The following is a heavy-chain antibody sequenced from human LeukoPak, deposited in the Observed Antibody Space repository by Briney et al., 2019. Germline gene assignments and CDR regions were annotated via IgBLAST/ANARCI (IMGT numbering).Heavy chain of an antibody. CDR1: GYSFTSYW. V-gene: IGHV5-10-1*01. Sequence: ESLRISCKGSGYSFTSYWISWVRQMPGKGLEWMGRIDPSDSYTNYSPSFQGHVTISADKSISTAYLQWSSLKASDTAMYYCARLRTDYYDSRGYFDYWGQGTLVTVSS. D-gene: IGHD3-22*01. J-gene: IGHJ4*02. CDR3: ARLRTDYYDSRGYFDY. CDR2: IDPSDSYT.